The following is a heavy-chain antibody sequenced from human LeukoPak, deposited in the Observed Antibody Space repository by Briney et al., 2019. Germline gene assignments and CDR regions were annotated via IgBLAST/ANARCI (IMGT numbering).Heavy chain of an antibody. D-gene: IGHD6-13*01. J-gene: IGHJ4*02. V-gene: IGHV3-30*02. CDR2: IRYDGSNK. Sequence: PGGSLRLSCAASGFTFRSYGMHWVRQAPGKGLEWVAFIRYDGSNKYYADSVKGRFTISRDNSKNTLYLQMNTLRAEDTAVYYCAKGIAAVVLTGFDQWGQGTLVTVSS. CDR3: AKGIAAVVLTGFDQ. CDR1: GFTFRSYG.